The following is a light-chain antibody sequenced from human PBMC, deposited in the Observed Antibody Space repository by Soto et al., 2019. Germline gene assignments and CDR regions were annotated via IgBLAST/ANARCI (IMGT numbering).Light chain of an antibody. CDR3: SSYAGSNNLV. CDR1: SSDVGGYNY. V-gene: IGLV2-8*01. J-gene: IGLJ2*01. CDR2: EVS. Sequence: QSVLTQPPSASGSPGQSVTISCTGTSSDVGGYNYVSWYQQHPGKAPKLMIYEVSKRPSGVPDRFSGSKSGNTASLTVSGLQAEYEADYYCSSYAGSNNLVFGGGTKLTVL.